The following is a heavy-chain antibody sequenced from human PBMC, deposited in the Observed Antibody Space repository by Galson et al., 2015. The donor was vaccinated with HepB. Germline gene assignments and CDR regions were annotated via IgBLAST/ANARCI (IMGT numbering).Heavy chain of an antibody. V-gene: IGHV3-23*01. D-gene: IGHD6-19*01. CDR3: AASSGWYDRLLAGGY. CDR2: ISGSGGST. Sequence: SLRLSCAASGFTFSSYAMSWVRQAPGKGLEWVSAISGSGGSTYYADSVKGRFTISRDNSKNTLYLQMNSLRAEDTAVYYCAASSGWYDRLLAGGYWGQGTLVTVSS. CDR1: GFTFSSYA. J-gene: IGHJ4*02.